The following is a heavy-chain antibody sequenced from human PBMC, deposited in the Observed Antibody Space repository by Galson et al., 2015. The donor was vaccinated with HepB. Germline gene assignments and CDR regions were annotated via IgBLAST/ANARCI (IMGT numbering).Heavy chain of an antibody. V-gene: IGHV5-51*03. CDR1: GYSFTIYW. Sequence: QSGAAVKKRGESLEIAFKGAGYSFTIYWIAWGRQMPGKGLERLGFIYPGAFETRYRPSFQGQVTISADKSTSPAYLQWSSLKASDTAMYYCARLSRVGYGGLTEAVSFDSWGQGTLVTVSS. CDR3: ARLSRVGYGGLTEAVSFDS. D-gene: IGHD4-23*01. J-gene: IGHJ4*02. CDR2: IYPGAFET.